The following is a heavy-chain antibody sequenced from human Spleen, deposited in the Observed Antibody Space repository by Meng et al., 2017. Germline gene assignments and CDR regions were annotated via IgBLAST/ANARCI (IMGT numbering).Heavy chain of an antibody. J-gene: IGHJ5*02. D-gene: IGHD6-13*01. CDR3: ARGGIATTGTSA. CDR2: INNDGGSR. CDR1: GFTFSSYA. Sequence: VQLVESGGGVVQPGMSLSLSCAASGFTFSSYAMHWVRQAPGKGLVWVSRINNDGGSRNYADSVKGRFTIARDNAKNTLYLQMNSLRAEDTAVYYCARGGIATTGTSAWGQGTLVTVSS. V-gene: IGHV3-74*02.